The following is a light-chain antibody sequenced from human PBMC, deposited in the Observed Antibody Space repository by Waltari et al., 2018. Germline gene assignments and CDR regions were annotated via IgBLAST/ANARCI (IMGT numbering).Light chain of an antibody. V-gene: IGLV2-14*03. CDR3: SSYTSSSTYV. CDR1: SSDVGGYNY. J-gene: IGLJ1*01. Sequence: QSALTQPASVSGSPGQSITISCTGTSSDVGGYNYVSWYQQHPGKAPKLMIYDVSVRPSGVSNRFSGSTSGNTASLTISGLQAEDEADYYCSSYTSSSTYVFGTGTKVTVL. CDR2: DVS.